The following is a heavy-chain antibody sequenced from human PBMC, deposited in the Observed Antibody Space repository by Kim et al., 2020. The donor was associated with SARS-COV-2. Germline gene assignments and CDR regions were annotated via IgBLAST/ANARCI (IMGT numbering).Heavy chain of an antibody. CDR3: ARGSYYDRGRPDY. CDR2: IYYSGST. D-gene: IGHD3-22*01. J-gene: IGHJ4*02. V-gene: IGHV4-31*03. Sequence: SETLSLTYTVSGGSISSGGYYWSWIRQHPGKGLEWIGYIYYSGSTYYNPSLKSRVTISVDTSKNQFSLKLSSVTAADTAVYYCARGSYYDRGRPDYWGQGTLVTVSS. CDR1: GGSISSGGYY.